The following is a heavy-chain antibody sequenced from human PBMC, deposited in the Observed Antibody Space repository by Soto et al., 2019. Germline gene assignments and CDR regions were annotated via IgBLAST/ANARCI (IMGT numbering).Heavy chain of an antibody. CDR1: AFTFSNAW. D-gene: IGHD2-21*02. CDR2: IKSKSIGGTV. J-gene: IGHJ4*02. CDR3: ATCGGDCYLNY. V-gene: IGHV3-15*01. Sequence: GGSLRLSCAPSAFTFSNAWMNWVRQAPGKGLEWVGRIKSKSIGGTVNYAAPVKGRFTISRDDSGNTLYLQMNSLKTEDTAVYYCATCGGDCYLNYWGQGALVTVSS.